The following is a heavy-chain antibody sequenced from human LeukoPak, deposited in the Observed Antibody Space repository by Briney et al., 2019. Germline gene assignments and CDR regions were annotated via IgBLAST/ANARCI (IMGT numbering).Heavy chain of an antibody. D-gene: IGHD3-3*01. CDR1: GFTFNTYA. CDR3: ARTYDFGRGPPGDAFDN. Sequence: GGSLRLSCAASGFTFNTYAMSWVRQAPGKGPEWVSYIDARSGITYYADSVQGRFTISRDNAKESVFLQMNSLRADDTAVYYCARTYDFGRGPPGDAFDNWGPGTLVIVSS. V-gene: IGHV3-48*01. J-gene: IGHJ3*02. CDR2: IDARSGIT.